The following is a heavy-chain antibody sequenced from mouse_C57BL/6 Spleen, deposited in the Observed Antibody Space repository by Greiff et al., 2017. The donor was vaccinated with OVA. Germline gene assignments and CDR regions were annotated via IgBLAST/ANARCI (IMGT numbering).Heavy chain of an antibody. Sequence: QVQLQQPGAELVKPGASVKLSCKASGYTFTSYWMQWVKQRPGQGLEWIGEIDPSDSYTNYNQKFKGKATLNVDTSSSTAYMQLSSLTSEDSAVYYCAGTSSSYYAMDYWGQGTSVTVSS. CDR2: IDPSDSYT. V-gene: IGHV1-50*01. J-gene: IGHJ4*01. CDR3: AGTSSSYYAMDY. CDR1: GYTFTSYW.